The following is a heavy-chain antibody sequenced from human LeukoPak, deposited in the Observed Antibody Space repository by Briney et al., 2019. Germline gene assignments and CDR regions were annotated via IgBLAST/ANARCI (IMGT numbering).Heavy chain of an antibody. V-gene: IGHV3-23*01. CDR3: ARTAMGNYVRFPNDY. CDR2: ITTGGGST. Sequence: GGSLRPSCAASGFTFSSYAMSRVPQAPGKGPWCGSAITTGGGSTYTAHPAKGRFTISRDNSKNTLYLQMNSLRAEDTALYYCARTAMGNYVRFPNDYWGQGTLVTVSS. D-gene: IGHD4-11*01. CDR1: GFTFSSYA. J-gene: IGHJ4*02.